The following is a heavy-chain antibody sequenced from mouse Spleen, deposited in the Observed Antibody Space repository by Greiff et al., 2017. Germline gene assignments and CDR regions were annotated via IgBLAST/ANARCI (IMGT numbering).Heavy chain of an antibody. CDR2: INPSTGGT. J-gene: IGHJ1*03. CDR3: ARRGDYGSSYWYFDV. CDR1: GYSFTGYY. D-gene: IGHD1-1*01. Sequence: EVQLQESGPELVKPGASVKISCKASGYSFTGYYMNWVKQSPEKSLEWIGEINPSTGGTTYNQKFKAKATLTVDKSSSTAYMQLKSLTSEDSAVYYCARRGDYGSSYWYFDVWGTGTTVTVSS. V-gene: IGHV1-42*01.